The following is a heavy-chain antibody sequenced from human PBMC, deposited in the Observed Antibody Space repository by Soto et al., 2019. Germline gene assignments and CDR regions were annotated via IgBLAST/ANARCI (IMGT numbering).Heavy chain of an antibody. V-gene: IGHV1-18*01. CDR3: ARPSGSYGDYAWSLKY. CDR2: ISAYSGDT. J-gene: IGHJ4*02. D-gene: IGHD4-17*01. CDR1: GYPFTGYS. Sequence: XSVKVSFKASGYPFTGYSVGLVRHSPGQGPEWMGWISAYSGDTYYAQRFQDRLTMTTDASTSTAYMDLRSLRSEDTAVYYCARPSGSYGDYAWSLKYWGQGTLVTVSS.